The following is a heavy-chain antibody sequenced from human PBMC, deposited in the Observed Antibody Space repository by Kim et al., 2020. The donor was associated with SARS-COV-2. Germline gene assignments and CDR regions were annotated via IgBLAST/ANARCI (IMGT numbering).Heavy chain of an antibody. D-gene: IGHD3-16*01. Sequence: IANYAQKFQGRVTITADKSTSTAYMELSSLRSEDTAVYYCASGLEVGFDYWGQGTLVTVSS. J-gene: IGHJ4*02. V-gene: IGHV1-69*02. CDR2: IA. CDR3: ASGLEVGFDY.